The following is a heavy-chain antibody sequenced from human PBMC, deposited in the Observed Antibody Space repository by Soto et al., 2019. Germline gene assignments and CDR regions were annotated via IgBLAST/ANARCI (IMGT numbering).Heavy chain of an antibody. J-gene: IGHJ4*02. CDR3: AKETGPQGGFDY. D-gene: IGHD3-9*01. CDR1: GFTFSNYA. Sequence: QTGGSLRLSCAASGFTFSNYAMHWVRQAPGKGLEWVAVISKDGSNKYYGDFVKGRFTISRDSSKNTLYLQMNSLRDEDTAVYYCAKETGPQGGFDYWGQGTLVTVSS. CDR2: ISKDGSNK. V-gene: IGHV3-30*18.